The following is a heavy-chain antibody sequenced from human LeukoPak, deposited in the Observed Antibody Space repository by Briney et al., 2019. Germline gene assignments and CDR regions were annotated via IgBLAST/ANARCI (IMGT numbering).Heavy chain of an antibody. V-gene: IGHV3-74*01. Sequence: PGGSLRLSCAASGFTFSNYWMHWVRQAPGKGLVWVSRINSDGINTSYADSVKGRFTISRDNAKNTLNLQMNSLRGEDTAVYSCARGQRRHIDMAPSFDYWGQGTLVTVSS. CDR2: INSDGINT. CDR3: ARGQRRHIDMAPSFDY. D-gene: IGHD5-24*01. J-gene: IGHJ4*02. CDR1: GFTFSNYW.